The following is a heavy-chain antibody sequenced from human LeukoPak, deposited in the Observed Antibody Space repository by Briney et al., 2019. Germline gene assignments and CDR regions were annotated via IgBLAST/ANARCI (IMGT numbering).Heavy chain of an antibody. J-gene: IGHJ4*02. V-gene: IGHV1-2*02. D-gene: IGHD3-10*01. CDR2: INPNSGDT. Sequence: GASVKVSCKASGYTFTGYYMHWVRQAPGQGLEWMGWINPNSGDTNYAQKFQGRVTMTRDTSSSTAYMELSMLRSDDTAVYYCARDHSYYGSGSYSNVDYWGQGTLVTVSS. CDR1: GYTFTGYY. CDR3: ARDHSYYGSGSYSNVDY.